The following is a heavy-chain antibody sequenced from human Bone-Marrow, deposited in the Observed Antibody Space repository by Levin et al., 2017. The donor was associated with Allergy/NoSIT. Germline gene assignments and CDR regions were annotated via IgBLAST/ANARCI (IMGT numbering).Heavy chain of an antibody. CDR3: GRDGPGGGH. V-gene: IGHV3-66*01. CDR1: GVTVGNNY. J-gene: IGHJ4*02. CDR2: IYSVGDT. D-gene: IGHD3-10*01. Sequence: PGGSLRLSCTASGVTVGNNYFMWVRQAPGKGLEWVSHIYSVGDTNYADSVRGRFSVSRDNSKNTFYLQMNSLRAEDTAVYYCGRDGPGGGHWGQGTLVTVSS.